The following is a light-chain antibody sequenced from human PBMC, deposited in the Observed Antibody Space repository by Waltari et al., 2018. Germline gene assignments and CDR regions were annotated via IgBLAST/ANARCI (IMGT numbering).Light chain of an antibody. J-gene: IGKJ4*01. CDR1: QSVRSY. V-gene: IGKV3-11*01. CDR2: DTS. CDR3: QHRSVWPLT. Sequence: IVLTQSPATLSLFTGERATLSCSASQSVRSYLAWYQQKPGQAPRLLIYDTSYRATGVPVRFSGSGSGTDYTLTISSLEPEDFAVYYCQHRSVWPLTFGGGTKVEMK.